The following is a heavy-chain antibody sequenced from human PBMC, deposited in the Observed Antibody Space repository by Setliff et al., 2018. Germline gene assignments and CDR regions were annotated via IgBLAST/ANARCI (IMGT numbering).Heavy chain of an antibody. Sequence: GSLSLSCAASGFTFSRYWMSWVRQAPGKGLEWIGSIYHSGSTYYNPSLKSRVTMSVDTSKNQFSLKLSSVTAADTAVYYCARTNYYDSSTYFNWFDPWGQGTLVTVSS. J-gene: IGHJ5*02. CDR2: IYHSGST. CDR1: GFTFSRYW. D-gene: IGHD3-22*01. V-gene: IGHV4-38-2*01. CDR3: ARTNYYDSSTYFNWFDP.